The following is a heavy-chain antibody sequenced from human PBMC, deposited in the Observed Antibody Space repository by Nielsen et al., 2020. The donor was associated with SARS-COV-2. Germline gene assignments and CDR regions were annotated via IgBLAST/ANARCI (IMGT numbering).Heavy chain of an antibody. Sequence: GSLRLSCTVSGGSISSSSYYWGWIRQPPGKGLEWIGSIYYSGSTYYNPSLKSRVTISMDTSKNQFSLKLSSVTAADTAVYYCARASEWPNYYYYYMDVWGKGTTVTVSS. CDR1: GGSISSSSYY. CDR3: ARASEWPNYYYYYMDV. J-gene: IGHJ6*03. CDR2: IYYSGST. D-gene: IGHD3-3*01. V-gene: IGHV4-39*07.